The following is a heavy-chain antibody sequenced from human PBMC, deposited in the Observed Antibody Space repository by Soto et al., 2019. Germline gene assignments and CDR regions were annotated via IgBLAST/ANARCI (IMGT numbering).Heavy chain of an antibody. CDR1: GYSFTSYW. Sequence: GESLKICCKGSGYSFTSYWIGWVRQMPGKGLEWMGIIYPGDSDTRYSPSFQGQVTISADKSISTAYLQWSSLKASDTAMYYCARHFYYDSSGYPYYFDYWGQGTLVTVSS. J-gene: IGHJ4*02. CDR2: IYPGDSDT. V-gene: IGHV5-51*01. CDR3: ARHFYYDSSGYPYYFDY. D-gene: IGHD3-22*01.